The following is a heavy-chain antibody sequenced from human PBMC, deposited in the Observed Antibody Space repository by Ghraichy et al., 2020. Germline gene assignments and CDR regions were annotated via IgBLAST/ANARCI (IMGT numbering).Heavy chain of an antibody. D-gene: IGHD3-22*01. CDR3: ARDRPYYYDSSGYYLHPCDY. CDR2: ISSSSSYI. V-gene: IGHV3-21*01. J-gene: IGHJ4*02. Sequence: GGSLRLSCAASGFTFSSYSMNWVRQAPGKGLEWVSSISSSSSYIYYADSVKGRFTISRDNAKNSLYLQMNSLRAEDTAVYYCARDRPYYYDSSGYYLHPCDYWGQGTLVTVSS. CDR1: GFTFSSYS.